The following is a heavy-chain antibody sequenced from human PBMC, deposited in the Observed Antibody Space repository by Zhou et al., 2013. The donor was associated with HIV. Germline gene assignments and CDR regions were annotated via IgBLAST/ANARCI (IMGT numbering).Heavy chain of an antibody. V-gene: IGHV1-2*02. CDR2: MNPYRGAV. CDR3: VRRGLCDHCDDWDFQH. Sequence: QVNLVQSGAVMKKPGSSVRISCEASGYTFVDYFIHWIRHVPGKGLEWMGWMNPYRGAVNYPWPFQGRVTLTRKSSYDTDTGTAYMELSRLTPADTAVYYCVRRGLCDHCDDWDFQHWGQGTPVVVSS. CDR1: GYTFVDYF. J-gene: IGHJ1*01. D-gene: IGHD2-21*02.